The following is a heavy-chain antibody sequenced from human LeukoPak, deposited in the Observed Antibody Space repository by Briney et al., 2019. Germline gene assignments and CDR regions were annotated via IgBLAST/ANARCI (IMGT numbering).Heavy chain of an antibody. CDR1: GYTFTSYD. CDR3: ARATAMVTVIDY. Sequence: GASVKVSCKASGYTFTSYDINWVRQATGQGLEWMGWMNPNSGNTGYAQKLQGRVTMTRNTSISTAYMELSSLRSEDTAVYYCARATAMVTVIDYWGQGTLVTVSS. V-gene: IGHV1-8*01. J-gene: IGHJ4*02. CDR2: MNPNSGNT. D-gene: IGHD5-18*01.